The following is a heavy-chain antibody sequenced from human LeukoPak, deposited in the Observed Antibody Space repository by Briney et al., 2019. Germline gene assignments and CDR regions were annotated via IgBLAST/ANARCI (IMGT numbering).Heavy chain of an antibody. J-gene: IGHJ6*03. D-gene: IGHD5-12*01. CDR1: GYTFTGYD. CDR2: INPNSGGT. CDR3: ARGSDYDFEPDYYYYMDV. V-gene: IGHV1-2*02. Sequence: ASVKVSCKASGYTFTGYDMNWVRQAPGQGLEWMGWINPNSGGTNYAQKFQGRVTMTRDTSISTAYMELSRLRSEDTAVYYCARGSDYDFEPDYYYYMDVWGKGTTVTISS.